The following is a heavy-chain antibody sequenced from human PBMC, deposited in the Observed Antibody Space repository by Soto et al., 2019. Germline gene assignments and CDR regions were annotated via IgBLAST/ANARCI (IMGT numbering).Heavy chain of an antibody. J-gene: IGHJ4*02. V-gene: IGHV3-64*01. Sequence: EVHLVESGGGVVQPGGSLRLSCTASGFSFSNYAMHWVRQPPGKGLEYVSSIGGNGQSTQYANSVRARFSISRDNSKNTLYLQMDSLTTEDMAVYYCARGSGAWFGEFWIWGQGALVTVSS. CDR2: IGGNGQST. D-gene: IGHD3-10*01. CDR3: ARGSGAWFGEFWI. CDR1: GFSFSNYA.